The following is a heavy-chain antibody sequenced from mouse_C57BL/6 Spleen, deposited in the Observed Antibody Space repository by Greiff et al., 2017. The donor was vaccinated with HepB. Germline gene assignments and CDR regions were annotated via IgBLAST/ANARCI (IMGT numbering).Heavy chain of an antibody. D-gene: IGHD6-1*01. V-gene: IGHV5-4*03. CDR1: GFTFSSYA. CDR3: ARASLDY. CDR2: ISDGGSYT. Sequence: EVMLVESGGGLVKPGGSLKLSCAASGFTFSSYAMSWVRQTPEKRLEWVATISDGGSYTYYTDNVKGRFTISRDNAKNNLYLQMSHLKSEDTAMYYCARASLDYWGQGTTLTVSS. J-gene: IGHJ2*01.